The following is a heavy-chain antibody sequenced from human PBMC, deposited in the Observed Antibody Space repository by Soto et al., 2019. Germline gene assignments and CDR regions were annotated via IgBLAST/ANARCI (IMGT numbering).Heavy chain of an antibody. CDR3: ASGIDP. J-gene: IGHJ5*02. CDR1: GFMFSDSW. CDR2: IKPDGSET. Sequence: EAQLVESGGDLVQPGGSPRLSCAASGFMFSDSWMNWVRQAPGKGLEWVANIKPDGSETAYVDSVKGRFTISRDNAKKFLYLQMNSLRFDDTAVYYGASGIDPWGQGTLVTVSS. V-gene: IGHV3-7*05.